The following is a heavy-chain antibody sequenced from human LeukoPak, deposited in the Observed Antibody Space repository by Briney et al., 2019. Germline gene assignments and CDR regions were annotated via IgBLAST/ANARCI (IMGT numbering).Heavy chain of an antibody. J-gene: IGHJ5*02. CDR1: GYTFTTYG. V-gene: IGHV1-18*01. D-gene: IGHD3-22*01. CDR3: ARDYYDTSGYPPRGWLDP. Sequence: GASVKVSCKASGYTFTTYGISWVRQAPGQGLEWMGWISTYNGNTYYAQNLQGRVTMTTDTSTSTAYMELRSLRSDDTAVYYCARDYYDTSGYPPRGWLDPWGQGTLVTVSS. CDR2: ISTYNGNT.